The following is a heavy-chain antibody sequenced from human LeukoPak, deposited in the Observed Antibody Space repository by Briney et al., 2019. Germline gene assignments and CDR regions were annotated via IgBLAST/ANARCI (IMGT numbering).Heavy chain of an antibody. D-gene: IGHD4-17*01. Sequence: ASVKVSCKASGGTFSSYAISWVRQAPRQGLEWMGGIIPIFGTANYAQKFQGRVTITADESTSTAYMELSSLRSEDTAVYYCARGTVQDYYYYYMDVWGKGTTVTVSS. CDR2: IIPIFGTA. V-gene: IGHV1-69*01. CDR3: ARGTVQDYYYYYMDV. CDR1: GGTFSSYA. J-gene: IGHJ6*03.